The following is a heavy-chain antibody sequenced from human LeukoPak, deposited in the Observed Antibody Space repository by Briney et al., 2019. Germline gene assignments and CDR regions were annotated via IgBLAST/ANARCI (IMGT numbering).Heavy chain of an antibody. CDR3: ARADYGGTPFDY. V-gene: IGHV4-61*01. J-gene: IGHJ4*02. CDR1: GGSVSSGSYY. Sequence: SETLSLTCTVSGGSVSSGSYYWSWIRQPPGKGLGWIGYIYYSGSTNYNPSLKSRVTISVDTSKNQFSLKLSSVTAADTAVYYCARADYGGTPFDYWGQGTLVTVSS. CDR2: IYYSGST. D-gene: IGHD4-23*01.